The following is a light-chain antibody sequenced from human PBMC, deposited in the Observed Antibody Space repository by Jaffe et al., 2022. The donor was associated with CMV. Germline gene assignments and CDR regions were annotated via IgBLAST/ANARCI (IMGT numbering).Light chain of an antibody. J-gene: IGKJ2*01. CDR2: AAS. CDR3: QQLNSYPRT. Sequence: IQLTQSPSSLSASVGDRVTITCRASQGISSDLAWYQQKPEKAPKLLMYAASTLQSGVPSRFTGSGSGTDFTLTINSLQPEDFATYYCQQLNSYPRTFGQGTKLEIK. V-gene: IGKV1-9*01. CDR1: QGISSD.